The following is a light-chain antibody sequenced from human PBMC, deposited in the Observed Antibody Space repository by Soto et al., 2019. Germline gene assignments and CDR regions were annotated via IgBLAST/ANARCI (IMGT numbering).Light chain of an antibody. CDR2: DAS. Sequence: AIQLTQSPSSLSASVGDRVTITCRASQGISSALAWYQQKPGKAPKLLIYDASSLESGVPSRFSGSGSGTEFTLTISSLQPDDFATYYCQQSYSTSWTFGQGTKVDIK. CDR3: QQSYSTSWT. J-gene: IGKJ1*01. CDR1: QGISSA. V-gene: IGKV1-13*02.